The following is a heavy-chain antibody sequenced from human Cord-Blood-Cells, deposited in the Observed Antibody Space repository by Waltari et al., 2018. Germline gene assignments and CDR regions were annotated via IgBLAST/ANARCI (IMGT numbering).Heavy chain of an antibody. V-gene: IGHV3-23*01. CDR1: GFTFRSYA. D-gene: IGHD2-21*02. Sequence: EVQLLESGGGLVQPGGSLRLSCAASGFTFRSYAMSWVRQAPGKGLEWVSAISGSGGSTYYADSVKGRFIISRDNSKNTLYLQMNSLRAEDTAVYYCAKAPVVVTATYFDYWGQGTLVTVSS. CDR3: AKAPVVVTATYFDY. CDR2: ISGSGGST. J-gene: IGHJ4*02.